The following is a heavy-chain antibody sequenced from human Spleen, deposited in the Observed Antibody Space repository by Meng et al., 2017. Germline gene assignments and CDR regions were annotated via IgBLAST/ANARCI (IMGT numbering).Heavy chain of an antibody. CDR1: GYNFPDYY. J-gene: IGHJ4*02. Sequence: QGQWVQCGAEVKKPGASVKVSCKPSGYNFPDYYIHWVRRAPGQGLEWMGRINPKSGDTHYAQKFQARVTMTGDTSISTAYMELSGLRSDDTAMYYCARDEDISAAGKLFGDYWGQGTLVTVSS. CDR3: ARDEDISAAGKLFGDY. CDR2: INPKSGDT. D-gene: IGHD6-25*01. V-gene: IGHV1-2*06.